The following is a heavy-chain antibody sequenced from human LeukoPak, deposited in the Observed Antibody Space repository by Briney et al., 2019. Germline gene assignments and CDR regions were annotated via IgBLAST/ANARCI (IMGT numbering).Heavy chain of an antibody. CDR3: ARDPRGIVGATSDAFDI. J-gene: IGHJ3*02. D-gene: IGHD1-26*01. V-gene: IGHV4-59*01. Sequence: SETLSLTCTVSGGSISSYYWSWIRQPPGKGLKWIGNIYYSGYTTYSPSLRSRVTISVDTSKNQFSLKLSSVTAADTAVYYCARDPRGIVGATSDAFDIWGQGTMVTVSS. CDR1: GGSISSYY. CDR2: IYYSGYT.